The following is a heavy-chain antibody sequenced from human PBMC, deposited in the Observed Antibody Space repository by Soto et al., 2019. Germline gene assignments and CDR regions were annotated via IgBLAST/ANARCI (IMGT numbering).Heavy chain of an antibody. D-gene: IGHD5-18*01. CDR3: AREVRGRGYPNWFDP. CDR1: GFSFSDYY. J-gene: IGHJ5*02. CDR2: ISYHGTYT. Sequence: GGSLRLSCTASGFSFSDYYMRWVRQAPGRGLEWVSYISYHGTYTDYSDSGKGRFTVSRDNAKNSLFLQMNSLRVEDTAVYYCAREVRGRGYPNWFDPWGQGTLVTVSS. V-gene: IGHV3-11*06.